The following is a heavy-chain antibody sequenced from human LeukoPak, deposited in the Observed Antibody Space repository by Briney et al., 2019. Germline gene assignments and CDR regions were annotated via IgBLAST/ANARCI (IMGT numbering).Heavy chain of an antibody. CDR2: IYYSGST. V-gene: IGHV4-31*03. J-gene: IGHJ4*02. Sequence: SSETLSLTCTVSGGSISSGGYYWSWIRQHPGKGLEWIGYIYYSGSTYYDPSLKSRVTISVDTSKNQFSLKLSSVTAADTAVYYCARAGRYCSGGSCYSLSYFDYWGQGTLVTVSS. CDR3: ARAGRYCSGGSCYSLSYFDY. D-gene: IGHD2-15*01. CDR1: GGSISSGGYY.